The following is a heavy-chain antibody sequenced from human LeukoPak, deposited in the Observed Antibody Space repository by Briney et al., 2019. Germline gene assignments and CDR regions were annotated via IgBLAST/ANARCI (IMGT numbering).Heavy chain of an antibody. J-gene: IGHJ6*02. Sequence: GGSLRLSCAASGFTFSSYAMSWVRQAPGKGLEWVSAISGSGGSTYYVDSVKGRFTISRDNSKNTLYLQMNSLRAEDTAVYYCAKDLCSSTSCPGYYYYGMDVWGQGTTVTVSS. D-gene: IGHD2-2*01. CDR1: GFTFSSYA. CDR2: ISGSGGST. V-gene: IGHV3-23*01. CDR3: AKDLCSSTSCPGYYYYGMDV.